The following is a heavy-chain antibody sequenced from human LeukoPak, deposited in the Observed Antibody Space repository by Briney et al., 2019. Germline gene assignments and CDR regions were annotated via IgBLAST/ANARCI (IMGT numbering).Heavy chain of an antibody. J-gene: IGHJ3*02. CDR2: ISHSGNT. CDR1: GFTFSSYW. CDR3: AMSFYDISDYSLSGAFDI. Sequence: GSLRLSCAASGFTFSSYWMSWVRQPPGKGLEWIGEISHSGNTNYNPSLKSRVTISLDTSKKQFFLRLSSVTAADTAVYYCAMSFYDISDYSLSGAFDIWGQGTMVTVSS. D-gene: IGHD3-22*01. V-gene: IGHV4-34*08.